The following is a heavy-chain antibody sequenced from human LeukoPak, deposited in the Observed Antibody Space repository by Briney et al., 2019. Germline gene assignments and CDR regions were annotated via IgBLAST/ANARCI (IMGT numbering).Heavy chain of an antibody. CDR3: ARGGPFSIAAARVYYFDY. CDR2: ISPYSDNT. V-gene: IGHV1-18*01. D-gene: IGHD6-13*01. CDR1: DYTFTSSG. J-gene: IGHJ4*02. Sequence: ASVKVSCKASDYTFTSSGISWVRQAPGQGLEWMGWISPYSDNTNYAQNLQGRVTMTTDTSTSTAYMELRSLTSDDTAMYYCARGGPFSIAAARVYYFDYWGQGTLVTVSS.